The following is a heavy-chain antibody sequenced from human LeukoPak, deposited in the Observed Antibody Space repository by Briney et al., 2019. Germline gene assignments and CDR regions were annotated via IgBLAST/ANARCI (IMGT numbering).Heavy chain of an antibody. D-gene: IGHD3-10*01. CDR3: ARGMVRGVIIKPYYYYGMDV. CDR1: GYTFTSYY. CDR2: INPSGGST. J-gene: IGHJ6*04. V-gene: IGHV1-46*01. Sequence: APVKVSCKASGYTFTSYYMHWVRQAPGQGLEWMGIINPSGGSTSYAQKFQGRVTMTRDTSTSTVYMELSSLRSEDTAVYYCARGMVRGVIIKPYYYYGMDVWGKGTTVTVSS.